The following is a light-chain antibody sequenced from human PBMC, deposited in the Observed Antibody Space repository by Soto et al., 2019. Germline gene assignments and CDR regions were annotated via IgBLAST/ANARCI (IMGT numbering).Light chain of an antibody. CDR2: GTS. CDR1: QSVSSKY. CDR3: QQYGSSLFT. Sequence: EIVLTQSPGTLSLSPGERATLSCRASQSVSSKYLAWHQQKPGQAPRVPIYGTSIRASGVPERFSGGGSGTDFTLTITRLEPEDFAVYYCQQYGSSLFTFGPGTKVDIK. V-gene: IGKV3-20*01. J-gene: IGKJ3*01.